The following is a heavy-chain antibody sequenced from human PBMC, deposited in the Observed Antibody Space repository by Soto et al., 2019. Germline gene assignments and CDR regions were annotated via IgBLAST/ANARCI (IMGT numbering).Heavy chain of an antibody. CDR2: ISSASSSM. D-gene: IGHD2-15*01. Sequence: EVQVVESGGGLVKPVGSLRLSCAASGFTFSTYSMNWVRQAPGKGLEWVSSISSASSSMYYADSVKGRFTISRDNARNSLYLQMNSLRAEDTAVYYCSRGGGSRGAFDVWGQGTMVTVSS. CDR3: SRGGGSRGAFDV. J-gene: IGHJ3*01. V-gene: IGHV3-21*01. CDR1: GFTFSTYS.